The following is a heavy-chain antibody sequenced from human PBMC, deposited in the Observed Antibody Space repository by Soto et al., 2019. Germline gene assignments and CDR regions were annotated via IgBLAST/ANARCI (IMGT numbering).Heavy chain of an antibody. CDR1: GFTFSNYW. J-gene: IGHJ4*02. D-gene: IGHD1-20*01. Sequence: PGGSLRLSCSASGFTFSNYWMSWVRQTPGKGPEWVGNIKHDDGEIYYVDSVKGRFTISRDNAKNSLYLQMNSLRPEDTAVYYCARDKVTGASRFDYWGQGALVTVSS. CDR2: IKHDDGEI. V-gene: IGHV3-7*01. CDR3: ARDKVTGASRFDY.